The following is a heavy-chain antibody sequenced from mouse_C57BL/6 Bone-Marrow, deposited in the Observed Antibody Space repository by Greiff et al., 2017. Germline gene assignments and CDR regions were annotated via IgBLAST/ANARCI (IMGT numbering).Heavy chain of an antibody. V-gene: IGHV1-69*01. CDR2: IDPSDSYT. CDR1: GYTFTSYW. Sequence: QVQLQQPGAELVLPGASVKLSCKASGYTFTSYWMHWVKQRPGQGLEWIGEIDPSDSYTYYNQKFKGKSTLTVDKSSSTPYMQISSLRSEDPAVYYCARSFDDWGQGTTLTVSS. CDR3: ARSFDD. J-gene: IGHJ2*01.